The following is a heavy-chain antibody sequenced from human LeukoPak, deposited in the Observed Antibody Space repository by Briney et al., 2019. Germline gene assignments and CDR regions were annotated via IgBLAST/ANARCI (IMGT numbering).Heavy chain of an antibody. CDR2: IYYSGST. Sequence: SETLSLTCTVSGGSISSYYWSWIRQPPGKGLEWIGYIYYSGSTNYNPSLKSRVTISVDTSKNQFSLKLSSETAADTAVYYCARDRSGSTGMDVWGQGTTVTVSS. CDR3: ARDRSGSTGMDV. J-gene: IGHJ6*02. V-gene: IGHV4-59*01. D-gene: IGHD2-2*01. CDR1: GGSISSYY.